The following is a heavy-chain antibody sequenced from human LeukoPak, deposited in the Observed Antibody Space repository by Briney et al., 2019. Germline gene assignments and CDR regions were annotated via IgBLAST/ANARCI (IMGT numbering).Heavy chain of an antibody. CDR3: AKANGAIFGVAGYFDY. D-gene: IGHD3-3*02. Sequence: GGSLRLSCAASGFSFRSYAMSWVRQAPGKGLEWVSAISGSGTNTYYADSVKGRFTISRDNSKNTLDLQMNSLRAEDTAVYYCAKANGAIFGVAGYFDYWGQGTLVTVST. V-gene: IGHV3-23*01. CDR2: ISGSGTNT. CDR1: GFSFRSYA. J-gene: IGHJ4*02.